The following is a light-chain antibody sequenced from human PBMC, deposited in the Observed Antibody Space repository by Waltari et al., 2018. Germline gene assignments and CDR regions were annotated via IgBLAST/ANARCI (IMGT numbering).Light chain of an antibody. V-gene: IGKV1-33*01. CDR2: ASS. J-gene: IGKJ4*01. Sequence: DIQMTQSPSSLSASVGDRVIITCRASQDIDNNLNWYQQKPGKSPKLLIYASSTLETGVPSRFSGSGSGRKFSFTISSLQAEDFATYYCQQFDNVPLTFGGGTKVDIK. CDR3: QQFDNVPLT. CDR1: QDIDNN.